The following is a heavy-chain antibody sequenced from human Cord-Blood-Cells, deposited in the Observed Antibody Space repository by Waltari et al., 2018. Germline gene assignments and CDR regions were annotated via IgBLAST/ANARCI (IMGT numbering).Heavy chain of an antibody. CDR2: INHSGST. V-gene: IGHV4-34*01. Sequence: QVQLQQWGAGLLKPSGTLSLTCAVYGGPSSVSSWNWIRKPPGKGLGWIGEINHSGSTNYNPSLKSRVTISVDTSKNQFSLKLSSVTAADTAVYYCARGSPSYCSSTSCYGGLFDYWGQGTLVTVSS. CDR3: ARGSPSYCSSTSCYGGLFDY. J-gene: IGHJ4*02. CDR1: GGPSSVSS. D-gene: IGHD2-2*01.